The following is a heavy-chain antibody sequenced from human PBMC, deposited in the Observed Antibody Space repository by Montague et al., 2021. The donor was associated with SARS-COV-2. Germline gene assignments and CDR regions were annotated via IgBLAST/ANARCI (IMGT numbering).Heavy chain of an antibody. CDR2: IYYSGSI. V-gene: IGHV4-59*01. J-gene: IGHJ6*02. Sequence: SETLSLTCAVYGGSISGYYWSWIRQPPGKGLEWIGYIYYSGSIKXNPXLESRVTVSVDRSKNQVSLKLSSVTAADTAVYYCARLLRSCTNGVCRTYYYYAMDVWGQGTTVTVSS. CDR3: ARLLRSCTNGVCRTYYYYAMDV. D-gene: IGHD2-8*01. CDR1: GGSISGYY.